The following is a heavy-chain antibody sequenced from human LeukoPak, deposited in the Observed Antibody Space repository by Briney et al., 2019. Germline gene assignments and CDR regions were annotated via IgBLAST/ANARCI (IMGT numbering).Heavy chain of an antibody. CDR2: TSGSASIT. CDR3: ATGAASIGWLSHDH. V-gene: IGHV3-23*01. D-gene: IGHD2-15*01. Sequence: GGSLRLSCAASGFTFSSFSMSWVRQTPGKGLEWVSDTSGSASITKYADSVKGRFIISRDNSKNTLFLQMNSLTAEDTAVYYCATGAASIGWLSHDHWGQGTLVTVSS. J-gene: IGHJ4*02. CDR1: GFTFSSFS.